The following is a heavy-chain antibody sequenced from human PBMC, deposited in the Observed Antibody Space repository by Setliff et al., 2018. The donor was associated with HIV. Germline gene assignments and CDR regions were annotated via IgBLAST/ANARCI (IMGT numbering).Heavy chain of an antibody. CDR3: ARHRDGGTYPLDY. CDR1: SGSISTYY. Sequence: LSLTCTVSSGSISTYYWTWIRQPPGKGLEYIGWIYYSGNTRYNPSLKSRVTISLDTSKNRFSLQLTSVTAADTAVYYCARHRDGGTYPLDYWGQGTLVTVSS. J-gene: IGHJ4*02. D-gene: IGHD1-26*01. CDR2: IYYSGNT. V-gene: IGHV4-59*08.